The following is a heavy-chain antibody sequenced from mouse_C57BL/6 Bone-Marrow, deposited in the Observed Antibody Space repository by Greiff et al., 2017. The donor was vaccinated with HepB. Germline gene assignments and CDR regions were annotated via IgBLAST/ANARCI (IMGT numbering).Heavy chain of an antibody. J-gene: IGHJ3*01. D-gene: IGHD2-3*01. Sequence: EVKLVESGGGLVKPGGSLKLSCAASGFTFSSYAMSWVRQTPEKRLEWVATISDGGSYTYYPDNVKGRFTISRDNAKNNLYLQMSHLKSEDTAMYYCAREDGYYTWFAYWGQGTLVTVSA. CDR3: AREDGYYTWFAY. CDR2: ISDGGSYT. CDR1: GFTFSSYA. V-gene: IGHV5-4*01.